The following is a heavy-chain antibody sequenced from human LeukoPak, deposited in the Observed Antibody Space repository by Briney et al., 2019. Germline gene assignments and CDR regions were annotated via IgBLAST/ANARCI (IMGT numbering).Heavy chain of an antibody. J-gene: IGHJ6*03. CDR3: AKAGYHYYYMDV. CDR1: GFTFSSYA. Sequence: GGSLRLSCAASGFTFSSYAMSWVRQAPGKGLEWVSAISGRDDSTYYADSVKGRFTFSRDNSKNTLYLQMNSLRAEDTAVYYCAKAGYHYYYMDVWGKGTTVTVSS. V-gene: IGHV3-23*01. CDR2: ISGRDDST.